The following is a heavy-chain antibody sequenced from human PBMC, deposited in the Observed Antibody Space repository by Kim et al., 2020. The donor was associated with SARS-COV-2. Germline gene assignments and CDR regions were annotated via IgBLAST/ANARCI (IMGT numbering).Heavy chain of an antibody. CDR2: IKHSGST. V-gene: IGHV4-34*01. J-gene: IGHJ5*02. CDR3: ASGKKSSSGYGPRGCFDP. Sequence: SETLFLTCAVYGGSFSGYYWSGIRQPPGKGLEWIGKIKHSGSTNYNPSLKSRVTILVDTPNNHLSLKLSSVTAADTAVYNLASGKKSSSGYGPRGCFDP. D-gene: IGHD6-13*01. CDR1: GGSFSGYY.